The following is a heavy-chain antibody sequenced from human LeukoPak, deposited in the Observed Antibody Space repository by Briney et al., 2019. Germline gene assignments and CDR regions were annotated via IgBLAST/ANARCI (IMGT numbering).Heavy chain of an antibody. J-gene: IGHJ6*03. CDR2: IYYSGST. CDR1: GGSISSYY. D-gene: IGHD2-2*01. Sequence: SETLSLTCTVSGGSISSYYWSWIRQPPGKGLEWIGYIYYSGSTNYNPSLKSRVTISVDTPKNQFSLKANSVTAADTALYYCTRPYQYYMDVWGKGTTVTVSS. CDR3: TRPYQYYMDV. V-gene: IGHV4-59*12.